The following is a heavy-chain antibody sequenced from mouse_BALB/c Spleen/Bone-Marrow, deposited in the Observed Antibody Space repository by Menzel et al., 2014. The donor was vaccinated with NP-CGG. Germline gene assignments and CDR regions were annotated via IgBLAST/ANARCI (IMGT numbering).Heavy chain of an antibody. CDR2: ISWNDGK. Sequence: QVTLKVCGPGILQPSPTLSLTCSFSGFSLSTSGMSVGWIRQPSGKGLECLAHISWNDGKYYNPALKSRLTISKDTSNNQVFLKTASVVTADTGTFCCGRIPAMDYWGQGTSVTVSS. CDR3: GRIPAMDY. V-gene: IGHV8-8*01. CDR1: GFSLSTSGMS. J-gene: IGHJ4*01.